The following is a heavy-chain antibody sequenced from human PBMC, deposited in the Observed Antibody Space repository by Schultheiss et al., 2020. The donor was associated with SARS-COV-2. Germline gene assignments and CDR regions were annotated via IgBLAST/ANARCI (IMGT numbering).Heavy chain of an antibody. CDR3: AREGYGGNPRFDY. V-gene: IGHV3-15*01. CDR2: IKSKTDGGTT. CDR1: GFTFSSYS. Sequence: GESLKISCAASGFTFSSYSMNWVRQAPGKGLEWVGRIKSKTDGGTTDYAAPVKGRFTISRDNSKNTLYLQMNSLRAEDTAVYYCAREGYGGNPRFDYWGQGTLVTVSS. D-gene: IGHD4-23*01. J-gene: IGHJ4*02.